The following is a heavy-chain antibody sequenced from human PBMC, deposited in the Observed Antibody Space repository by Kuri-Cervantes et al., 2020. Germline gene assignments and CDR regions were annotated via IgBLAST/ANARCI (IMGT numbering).Heavy chain of an antibody. CDR2: IRYDGSYK. V-gene: IGHV3-30*02. CDR1: GFTFSYYG. D-gene: IGHD5-24*01. Sequence: GGSLRLSCAASGFTFSYYGMHWVRQAPGKGLDWVAFIRYDGSYKYYADSVKGRFTISRDNSKNTLYLQMNSLRTEDTALYYCAKDKGRGRDGYNYYFDYWGQGTLVTVSS. J-gene: IGHJ4*02. CDR3: AKDKGRGRDGYNYYFDY.